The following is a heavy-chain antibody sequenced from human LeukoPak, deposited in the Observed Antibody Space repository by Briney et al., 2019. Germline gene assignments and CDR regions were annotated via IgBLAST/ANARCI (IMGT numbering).Heavy chain of an antibody. CDR1: GFTFSSYG. CDR3: AKGYTSGWGTSDAFVI. CDR2: ISYDGSNK. V-gene: IGHV3-30*18. D-gene: IGHD6-19*01. Sequence: PGGSLRLSCAASGFTFSSYGMHCVRQAPGKGLEWVAVISYDGSNKFYADSVKGRVTISRDYSRNTLYLQMDSLRVEDTAVYYCAKGYTSGWGTSDAFVIWGQRTMVTVSS. J-gene: IGHJ3*02.